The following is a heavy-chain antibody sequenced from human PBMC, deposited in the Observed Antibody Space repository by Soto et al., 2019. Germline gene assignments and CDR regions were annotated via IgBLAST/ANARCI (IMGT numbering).Heavy chain of an antibody. CDR3: ARAEGHCSGGSCYSWNYYGMDV. Sequence: GGSLRLSCAASGFTFSSYWMHWVRQAPGKGLVWVSRINSDGSSTSYADSVKGRFTISRDNAKNTLYLQMNSLRAEDTAVYYCARAEGHCSGGSCYSWNYYGMDVWGQGTTVTVSS. V-gene: IGHV3-74*01. CDR1: GFTFSSYW. D-gene: IGHD2-15*01. J-gene: IGHJ6*02. CDR2: INSDGSST.